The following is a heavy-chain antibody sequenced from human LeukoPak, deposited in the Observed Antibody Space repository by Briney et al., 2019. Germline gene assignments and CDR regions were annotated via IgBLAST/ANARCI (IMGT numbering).Heavy chain of an antibody. CDR1: GYSISSGYY. CDR3: ARRIGAAFDI. J-gene: IGHJ3*02. Sequence: SETLSLTCAVSGYSISSGYYWGWIRQPPGKGLEWIGSIYHSGSTYYNPSLMSRVTISVDTSKNQFSLKLSSVTAADTAVYYCARRIGAAFDIWGQGTMVTVSS. V-gene: IGHV4-38-2*01. CDR2: IYHSGST.